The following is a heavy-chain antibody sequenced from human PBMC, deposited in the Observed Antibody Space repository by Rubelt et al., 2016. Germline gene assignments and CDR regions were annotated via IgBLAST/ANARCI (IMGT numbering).Heavy chain of an antibody. J-gene: IGHJ4*01. D-gene: IGHD6-13*01. V-gene: IGHV1-2*02. CDR2: INPNSGRT. CDR1: TFTGYY. CDR3: SRGRDSVEAAAFYVDY. Sequence: TFTGYYLHWVRQAPGQGLEWMGWINPNSGRTNYAQNFQGRVTMTRDTPTSTVSMDLTSLRSEDTAVYYCSRGRDSVEAAAFYVDYWGHGTLVTVSS.